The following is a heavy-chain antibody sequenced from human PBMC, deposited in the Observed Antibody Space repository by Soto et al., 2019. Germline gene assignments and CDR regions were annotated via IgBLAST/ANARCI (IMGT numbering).Heavy chain of an antibody. V-gene: IGHV3-30-3*01. CDR2: ISYDGSNK. Sequence: QVQLVESGGGVVQPGRSLRLSCAASGFTFSNYAMYWVRQAPGKGLEWVAVISYDGSNKFYADSVKGRFTISRDNSKNTLYLQMNSLRAEDTAVYYCAREDYGGKSAIDYWGQGTLVTVSS. CDR1: GFTFSNYA. J-gene: IGHJ4*02. D-gene: IGHD2-15*01. CDR3: AREDYGGKSAIDY.